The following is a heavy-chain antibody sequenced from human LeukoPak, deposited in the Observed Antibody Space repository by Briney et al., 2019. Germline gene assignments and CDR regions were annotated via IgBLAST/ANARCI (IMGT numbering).Heavy chain of an antibody. CDR3: ARARIVGAYFDY. CDR1: GYTFAGYY. D-gene: IGHD1-26*01. V-gene: IGHV1-2*02. Sequence: GASVKVSCKASGYTFAGYYMHWVRQALGQGLEWMGWINPNSGGTNYAQKFQGRVTMTRDTSISTAYMELSRLRSDDTAVYYCARARIVGAYFDYWGQGTLVTVSS. CDR2: INPNSGGT. J-gene: IGHJ4*02.